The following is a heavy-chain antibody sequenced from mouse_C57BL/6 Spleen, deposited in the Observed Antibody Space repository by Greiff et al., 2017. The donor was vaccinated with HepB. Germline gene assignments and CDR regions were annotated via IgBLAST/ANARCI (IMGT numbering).Heavy chain of an antibody. D-gene: IGHD4-1*01. V-gene: IGHV8-12*01. CDR3: ARRPVSLTGKEGYFDY. CDR1: GFSLSTSGMG. Sequence: QVTLKVCGPGILQSSQTLSLTCSFSGFSLSTSGMGVSWIRQPSGKGLEWLAHIYWDDDKRYNPSLKSRLTISKDTSRNQVFLKITSVDTADTATYYCARRPVSLTGKEGYFDYWGQGTTLTVSS. J-gene: IGHJ2*01. CDR2: IYWDDDK.